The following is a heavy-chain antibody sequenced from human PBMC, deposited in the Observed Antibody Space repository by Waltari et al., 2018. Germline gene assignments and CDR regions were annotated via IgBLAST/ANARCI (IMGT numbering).Heavy chain of an antibody. CDR1: GDSISGNYW. V-gene: IGHV4-4*02. J-gene: IGHJ4*02. Sequence: QVQLQESGQGLVKPSGTLSLTCAVSGDSISGNYWWSWVRQSPGKGLEWIGQVHHSGKTHYNPSLQSRVAISVDKPKNQFSLNLNSVTAADTAIYYCAGDRAIGLFFDYWGRGTLVTVSS. D-gene: IGHD2-2*01. CDR3: AGDRAIGLFFDY. CDR2: VHHSGKT.